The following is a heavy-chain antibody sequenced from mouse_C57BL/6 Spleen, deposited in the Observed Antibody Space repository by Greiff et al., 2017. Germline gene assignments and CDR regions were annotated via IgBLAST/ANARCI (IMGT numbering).Heavy chain of an antibody. Sequence: QVQLQQPGAELVKPGASVKLSCKASGYTFTSYWMHWVKQSPGHGLEWIGMFHPNSGSTNYNEKFKSKATLTVDKSSSTAYMQLSRLTSEDSAVYYCARFYYVSSYFDYWGQGTTLTVSS. J-gene: IGHJ2*01. D-gene: IGHD1-1*01. CDR2: FHPNSGST. CDR3: ARFYYVSSYFDY. V-gene: IGHV1-64*01. CDR1: GYTFTSYW.